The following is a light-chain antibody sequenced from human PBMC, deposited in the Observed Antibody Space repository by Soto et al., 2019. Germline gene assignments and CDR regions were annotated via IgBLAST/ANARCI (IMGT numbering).Light chain of an antibody. CDR3: QQYHSYPYT. CDR2: KAS. J-gene: IGKJ2*01. Sequence: DIQMTQSPATLSASVGDRVTITCRASQSISSWLAWYQQNPGKPPKLLIYKASTLETGVPSRFSGSGSGTEFTLTISSLQPDDSATYYCQQYHSYPYTFGQGTKLEIK. V-gene: IGKV1-5*03. CDR1: QSISSW.